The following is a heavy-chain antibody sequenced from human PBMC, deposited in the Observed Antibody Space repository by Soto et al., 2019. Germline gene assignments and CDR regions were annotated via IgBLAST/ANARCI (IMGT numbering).Heavy chain of an antibody. D-gene: IGHD6-25*01. CDR1: GFTFSSYG. V-gene: IGHV3-33*01. J-gene: IGHJ4*02. CDR3: ARDLRAAGFDY. Sequence: GGSLRLSCAASGFTFSSYGMHWVRQAPGKGLEWVAVIWYDGSNKYYADSVKGRFTISRDNSKNTLYLQMNSLRAEDTAVYYCARDLRAAGFDYWGQGTLVTVSS. CDR2: IWYDGSNK.